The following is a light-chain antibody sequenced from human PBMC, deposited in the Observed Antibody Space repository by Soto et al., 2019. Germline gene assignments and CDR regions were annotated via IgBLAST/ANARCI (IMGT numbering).Light chain of an antibody. CDR1: QSISSW. J-gene: IGKJ1*01. Sequence: DIQMTQSPSTLSASVGDRVTITCRASQSISSWLAWYQQKPGKAPNLLIYKASSLESGVPSRFSGSGSGTEFTLTISSLQTDDFATYYCQQYMSYSFGQGTKVDIK. V-gene: IGKV1-5*03. CDR2: KAS. CDR3: QQYMSYS.